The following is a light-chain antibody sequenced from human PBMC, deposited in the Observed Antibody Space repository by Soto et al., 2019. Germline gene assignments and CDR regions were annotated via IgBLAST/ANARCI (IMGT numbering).Light chain of an antibody. Sequence: IGVTLPAAALSVYPKERAILSCRASQSVGGDLAWYQRKPGQAPRLLIYGASSRAPGIPTRFSGSGSGTEFTLTISSLQSEDFAVYYCQQYENWPLLPFGGGTKVDI. J-gene: IGKJ4*01. CDR3: QQYENWPLLP. CDR1: QSVGGD. CDR2: GAS. V-gene: IGKV3-15*01.